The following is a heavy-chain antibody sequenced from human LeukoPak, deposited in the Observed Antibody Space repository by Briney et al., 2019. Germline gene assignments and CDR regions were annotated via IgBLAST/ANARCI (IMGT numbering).Heavy chain of an antibody. CDR3: AKRYCSGGSCYWFDY. J-gene: IGHJ4*02. V-gene: IGHV3-23*01. CDR2: ISGSGGST. CDR1: GFTFSSYA. Sequence: PGGSLRLSCAASGFTFSSYAMSWVRQAPGKGLEWVSAISGSGGSTYYADSVKGRFTISRDNSKNTLYLQMSSLRAEDTAVYYCAKRYCSGGSCYWFDYWGQGTLVTVSS. D-gene: IGHD2-15*01.